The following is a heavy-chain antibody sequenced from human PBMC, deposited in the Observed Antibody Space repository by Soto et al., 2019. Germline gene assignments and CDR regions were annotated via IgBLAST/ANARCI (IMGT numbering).Heavy chain of an antibody. Sequence: ASVKVSCKASGYTFTSYDINWVRQATGQGLEWMGWMNPNSGNTGYVQKFQGRVTMTRNTSISTAYMELSSLRSEDTAVYYCARVRRGDPHIDYWGQGTLVTVSS. V-gene: IGHV1-8*01. D-gene: IGHD2-21*02. J-gene: IGHJ4*02. CDR1: GYTFTSYD. CDR2: MNPNSGNT. CDR3: ARVRRGDPHIDY.